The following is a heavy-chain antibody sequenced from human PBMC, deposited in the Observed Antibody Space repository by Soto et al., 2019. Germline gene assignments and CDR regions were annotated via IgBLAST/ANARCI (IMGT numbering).Heavy chain of an antibody. CDR3: ASHLPVVVADRAFDI. D-gene: IGHD2-15*01. J-gene: IGHJ3*02. CDR2: ISISSSTI. CDR1: GFTFSSYS. Sequence: GGSLRLSCAASGFTFSSYSMNWVRQAPGKGLEWVSYISISSSTIYYADSVKGRFTISRDNAKNSLYLQMNSLRAEDTAVYYCASHLPVVVADRAFDIWGQGTMVTVSS. V-gene: IGHV3-48*01.